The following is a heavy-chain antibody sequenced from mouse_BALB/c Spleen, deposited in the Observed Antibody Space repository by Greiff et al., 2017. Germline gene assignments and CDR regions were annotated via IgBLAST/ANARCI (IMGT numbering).Heavy chain of an antibody. CDR1: GYTFTSYT. D-gene: IGHD1-1*01. Sequence: VKLQESGAELARPGASVKMSCKASGYTFTSYTMHWVTQRPGQGLEWIGYINPSSGYTNYNQKFKDKATLTADKSSSTAYMQLSSLTSEDSAVYYCARTPHYYGSSYGYFDVWGAGTTGTVSS. V-gene: IGHV1-4*01. CDR2: INPSSGYT. CDR3: ARTPHYYGSSYGYFDV. J-gene: IGHJ1*01.